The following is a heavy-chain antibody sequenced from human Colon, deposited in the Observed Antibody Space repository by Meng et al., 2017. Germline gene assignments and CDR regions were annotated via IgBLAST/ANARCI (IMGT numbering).Heavy chain of an antibody. D-gene: IGHD6-6*01. V-gene: IGHV1-18*01. CDR2: ISTFLGDT. CDR3: ARDRRNYYLDL. Sequence: QVQFLHSGAELKNPGASVTVSCKGSGYTFITAGFSWVRQVPGQVLEWMGYISTFLGDTKYAQQFQGRVSMTRDTSTSTAYMELTGLRPDDTAVYYCARDRRNYYLDLWGQGTLVTVSS. CDR1: GYTFITAG. J-gene: IGHJ4*02.